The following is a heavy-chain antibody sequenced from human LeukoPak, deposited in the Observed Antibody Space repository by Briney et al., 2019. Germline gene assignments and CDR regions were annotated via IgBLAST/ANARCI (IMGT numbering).Heavy chain of an antibody. CDR2: IYYSGST. CDR3: ARGIEENYYDSSGYYYGMDYFDY. J-gene: IGHJ4*02. D-gene: IGHD3-22*01. Sequence: SETLSLTCTVSGGSISSYYWSWLRQPPGKGLEWIGYIYYSGSTNYNPSLKSRVTISVDTSKNQFSLKLSSVTAADTAVYYCARGIEENYYDSSGYYYGMDYFDYWGQGTLVTVSS. V-gene: IGHV4-59*01. CDR1: GGSISSYY.